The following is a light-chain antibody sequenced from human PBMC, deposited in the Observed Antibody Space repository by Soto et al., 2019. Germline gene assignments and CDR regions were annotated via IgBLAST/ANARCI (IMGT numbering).Light chain of an antibody. CDR3: QKHKSAPCT. CDR2: GAS. Sequence: IQITQCPSKLPQSQGARVTLTCRASQSISNFLAWYQQKPGKAPNLLIYGASNLTTGVPSRFSGSGSGTEFTLTISSLQPEDFASYYCQKHKSAPCTFGEGTKVDIK. V-gene: IGKV1-27*01. CDR1: QSISNF. J-gene: IGKJ1*01.